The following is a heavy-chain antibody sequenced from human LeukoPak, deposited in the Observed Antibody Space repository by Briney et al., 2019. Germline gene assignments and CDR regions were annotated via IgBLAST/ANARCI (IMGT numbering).Heavy chain of an antibody. CDR2: IKQDGSEK. CDR1: GFTFSSYW. CDR3: ARDDGYAFDI. D-gene: IGHD6-25*01. Sequence: GGSLRLSCAASGFTFSSYWMSWVRQAPGKGLEWVANIKQDGSEKYYVDSVKGRFTISTDNAKNSLYLQMNSLRVEDTALYYCARDDGYAFDIWGQGTMVTVSS. J-gene: IGHJ3*02. V-gene: IGHV3-7*01.